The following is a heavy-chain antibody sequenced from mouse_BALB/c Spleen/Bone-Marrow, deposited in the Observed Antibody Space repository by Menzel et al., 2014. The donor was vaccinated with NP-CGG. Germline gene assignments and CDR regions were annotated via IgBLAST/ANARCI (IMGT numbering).Heavy chain of an antibody. V-gene: IGHV1-69*02. Sequence: QVQLKQSGAELVTPGASVKLSCKASGYTFTTYWMHWVKQRPGHGLEWIGQVDPSDGYTNYSQMFKGKATLTVDKSSSTAYMQLSSLSSEDSAVYYCARGGDNIAWFAYWGQGTLVTVSA. CDR2: VDPSDGYT. D-gene: IGHD1-3*01. CDR1: GYTFTTYW. J-gene: IGHJ3*01. CDR3: ARGGDNIAWFAY.